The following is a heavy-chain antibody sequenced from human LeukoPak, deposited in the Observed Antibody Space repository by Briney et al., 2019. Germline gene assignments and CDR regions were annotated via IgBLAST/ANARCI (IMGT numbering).Heavy chain of an antibody. CDR1: GFTFSNYA. V-gene: IGHV3-23*01. J-gene: IGHJ4*02. D-gene: IGHD2-15*01. CDR2: ISGSGGAT. CDR3: AKDCSF. Sequence: PGASLRLSCVGSGFTFSNYAMSWVRQAPGKGLEWVSAISGSGGATYYADSVKGRFTISRDHSRNTLYLQMNSLRAEDTAVYYCAKDCSFWGQGTLVTVSP.